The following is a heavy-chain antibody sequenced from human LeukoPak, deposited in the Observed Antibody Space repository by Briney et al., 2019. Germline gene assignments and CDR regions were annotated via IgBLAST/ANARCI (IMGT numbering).Heavy chain of an antibody. CDR3: AKDAPYCSSTSCYFHY. Sequence: GRSLRLSCAASGFTFSSYGMHWVRQAPGKGLEWVSTISGSGGSTYYADSVKGRFTISRDNSKNTLYLQMNSLRAEDTAVYYCAKDAPYCSSTSCYFHYWGQGTLVTVSS. D-gene: IGHD2-2*01. J-gene: IGHJ4*02. CDR2: ISGSGGST. CDR1: GFTFSSYG. V-gene: IGHV3-23*01.